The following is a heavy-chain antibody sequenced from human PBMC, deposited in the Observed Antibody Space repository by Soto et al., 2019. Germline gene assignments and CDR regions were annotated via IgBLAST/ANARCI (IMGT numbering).Heavy chain of an antibody. J-gene: IGHJ4*02. D-gene: IGHD3-22*01. CDR3: AAEPTYYYDSSGYSPPVGFDY. V-gene: IGHV1-58*01. CDR1: GFTFTSSA. Sequence: SVKVSCKASGFTFTSSAVQWVRQARGQRLEWIGWIVVGSGNTNYAQKFQERVTITRDMSTSTAYMELSSLRSEDTAVYYCAAEPTYYYDSSGYSPPVGFDYWGQGTLVTVSS. CDR2: IVVGSGNT.